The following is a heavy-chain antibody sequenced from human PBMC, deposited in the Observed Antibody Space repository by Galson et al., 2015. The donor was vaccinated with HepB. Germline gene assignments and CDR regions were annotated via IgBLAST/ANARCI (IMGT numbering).Heavy chain of an antibody. J-gene: IGHJ4*02. CDR2: FDPEDGET. D-gene: IGHD6-19*01. CDR1: GYTLTELS. CDR3: ATEWGAGYSSGWFDY. V-gene: IGHV1-24*01. Sequence: SVKVSCKVSGYTLTELSMHWVRQAPGKGLEWMGGFDPEDGETIYAQKFQGRVTMTEDTSTDTAYMELSSLRSEDTAVYYCATEWGAGYSSGWFDYWGQGTLVTVSS.